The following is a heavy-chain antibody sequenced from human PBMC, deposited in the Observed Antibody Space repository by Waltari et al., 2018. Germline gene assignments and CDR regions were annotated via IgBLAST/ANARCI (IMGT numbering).Heavy chain of an antibody. CDR1: GYTFTSYD. Sequence: QVQLVQSGAEVKKPGASVKVSCKASGYTFTSYDINWVRQATGQGLEWMEWMNPNRGNTGYAKKCKGRVTITRNTSISTAYMELSSLRSEETAVYYCARTTPSYSSSSRWFDPWGQGTLVTVSS. CDR3: ARTTPSYSSSSRWFDP. CDR2: MNPNRGNT. V-gene: IGHV1-8*03. D-gene: IGHD6-6*01. J-gene: IGHJ5*02.